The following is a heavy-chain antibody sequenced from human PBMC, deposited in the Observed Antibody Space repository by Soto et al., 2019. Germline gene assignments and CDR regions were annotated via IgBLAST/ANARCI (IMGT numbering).Heavy chain of an antibody. Sequence: GESLKSTAKGSGYTCTPYCIGRMIHMPGKGLDWSGIIYPGDSETRYSPPFQGQVNISAEKSLSTAYLQWSSLKASDTAVYYCARRCVPSGGGSCYGSFGYRRDGHLFTV. CDR2: IYPGDSET. V-gene: IGHV5-51*01. D-gene: IGHD2-15*01. CDR3: ARRCVPSGGGSCYGSFGY. CDR1: GYTCTPYC. J-gene: IGHJ4*01.